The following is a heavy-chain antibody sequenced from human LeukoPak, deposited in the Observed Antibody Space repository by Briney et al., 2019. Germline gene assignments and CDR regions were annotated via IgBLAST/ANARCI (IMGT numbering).Heavy chain of an antibody. J-gene: IGHJ6*02. Sequence: SETLSLTCTVSGGSISSHYWSWIRQPPGKGLEWIGYIYYSGSTNYNPSLKSRVTISVDTSKNQFSLKLSSVTAADTAVYYCARARRYCSGGSCYSGDYYYGMDVWGQGTTVTVSS. D-gene: IGHD2-15*01. CDR2: IYYSGST. CDR1: GGSISSHY. V-gene: IGHV4-59*11. CDR3: ARARRYCSGGSCYSGDYYYGMDV.